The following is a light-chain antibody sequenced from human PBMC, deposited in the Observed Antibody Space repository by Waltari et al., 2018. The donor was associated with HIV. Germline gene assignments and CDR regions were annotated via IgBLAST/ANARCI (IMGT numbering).Light chain of an antibody. Sequence: QSVLTQPPSASATPGQRFTISCSGSSSNIGSNTVNWYQQFSGTAPKLLITSNDQRPTRVPDRFSGATSGTSASLAITGLQSEDEADYYWAAWDDNLDAYVFGTGTKVTVL. CDR3: AAWDDNLDAYV. CDR2: SND. J-gene: IGLJ1*01. V-gene: IGLV1-44*01. CDR1: SSNIGSNT.